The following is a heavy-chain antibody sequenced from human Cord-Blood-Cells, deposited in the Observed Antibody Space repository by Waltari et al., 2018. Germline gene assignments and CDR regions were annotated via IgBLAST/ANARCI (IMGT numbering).Heavy chain of an antibody. D-gene: IGHD6-6*01. CDR3: ARISGVGQLDAFDI. CDR1: GFSLSNARMG. CDR2: IFSNDEK. V-gene: IGHV2-26*01. Sequence: QVTLKESGPVLVKPTETLTLTCTVSGFSLSNARMGVSWIRQPPGKALEWLAHIFSNDEKSYSTSLKRRLTISKDTSKSHVVLTMTNIDPVDTATYYCARISGVGQLDAFDIWGQGTMVTVSS. J-gene: IGHJ3*02.